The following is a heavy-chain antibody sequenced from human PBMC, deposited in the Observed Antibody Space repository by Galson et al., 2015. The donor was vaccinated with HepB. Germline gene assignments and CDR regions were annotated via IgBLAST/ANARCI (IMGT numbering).Heavy chain of an antibody. CDR3: VRETSFGTADY. CDR1: GFTFGDYV. D-gene: IGHD1-1*01. J-gene: IGHJ4*02. V-gene: IGHV3-9*01. CDR2: VSGNSIAI. Sequence: SLRLSCAASGFTFGDYVMHWVRRTPGLGLESVAVVSGNSIAIAYADSVRGRFTISRDNAHNSLYLHMNNLRPEDTALYYCVRETSFGTADYWGQGTLVTVSS.